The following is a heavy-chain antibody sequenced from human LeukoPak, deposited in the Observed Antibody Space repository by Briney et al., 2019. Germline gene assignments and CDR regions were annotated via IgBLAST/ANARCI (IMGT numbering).Heavy chain of an antibody. CDR1: GFTFSSYW. CDR3: ARDPVGYCSGGSCYSPYGMDV. CDR2: ISSSSSYI. V-gene: IGHV3-21*01. Sequence: GALRLSCAASGFTFSSYWMSWVRQAPGKGLEWVSSISSSSSYIYYADSVKGRFTISRDNAKNSLYLQMNSLRAEDTAVYYCARDPVGYCSGGSCYSPYGMDVWGKGTTVTVSS. J-gene: IGHJ6*04. D-gene: IGHD2-15*01.